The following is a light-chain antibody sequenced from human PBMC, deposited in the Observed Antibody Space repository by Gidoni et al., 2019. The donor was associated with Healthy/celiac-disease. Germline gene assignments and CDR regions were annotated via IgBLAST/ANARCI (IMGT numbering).Light chain of an antibody. CDR1: ALPKQY. CDR3: QSADSSGGV. J-gene: IGLJ3*02. V-gene: IGLV3-25*03. Sequence: SYELTQPPSVSVSPGQTARITCSGDALPKQYAYWSQQKPGQAPVLGIYKDSERPAGIPERFSGSSSGTTVTLTISGVQAEDEADYYCQSADSSGGVFGGGTKLTVL. CDR2: KDS.